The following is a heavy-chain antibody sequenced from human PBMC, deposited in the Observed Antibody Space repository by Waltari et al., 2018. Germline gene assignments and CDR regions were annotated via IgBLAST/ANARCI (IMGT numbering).Heavy chain of an antibody. Sequence: QVQLQESGPGLVKPSETLSLTCTVSGGSITGYYWSWLRQPAGKGLEWIGRVYTSGNTNRDPCLESRVTLSIDTSKKQFSLKLTSVTAADTAVYFCARDTGYFDYWGQGALVTVSS. CDR3: ARDTGYFDY. V-gene: IGHV4-4*07. D-gene: IGHD2-8*02. CDR2: VYTSGNT. CDR1: GGSITGYY. J-gene: IGHJ4*02.